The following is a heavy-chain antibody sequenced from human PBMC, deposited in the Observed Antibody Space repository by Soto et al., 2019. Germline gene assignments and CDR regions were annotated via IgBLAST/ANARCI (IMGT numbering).Heavy chain of an antibody. CDR1: GGSVSSGSYY. CDR2: IYYSGST. V-gene: IGHV4-61*01. J-gene: IGHJ4*02. D-gene: IGHD6-6*01. Sequence: PSETLSLTCTVSGGSVSSGSYYWSWIRQPPGKGLEWIGYIYYSGSTNYNPSLKSRVTISVDTSKNQFSLKLSSVTAADTAVYYCATEYSSSSSFDYWGQGSLVTVSS. CDR3: ATEYSSSSSFDY.